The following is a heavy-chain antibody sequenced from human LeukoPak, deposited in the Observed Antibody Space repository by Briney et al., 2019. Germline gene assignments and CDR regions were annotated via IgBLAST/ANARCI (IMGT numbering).Heavy chain of an antibody. CDR1: GFTFSSSA. CDR2: VSGSGGST. Sequence: GGSLRLSCAASGFTFSSSAMTWVRQAPGKGLEWVSTVSGSGGSTYYVDSVKGRFTISRDNSKNTLYLQMNSLRAEDTAVYYCAKASLTTVVTSFDYWGQGTLVTVSS. V-gene: IGHV3-23*01. CDR3: AKASLTTVVTSFDY. D-gene: IGHD4-23*01. J-gene: IGHJ4*02.